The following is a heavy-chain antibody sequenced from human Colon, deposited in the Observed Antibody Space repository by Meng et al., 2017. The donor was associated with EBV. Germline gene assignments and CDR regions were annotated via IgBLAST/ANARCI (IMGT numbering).Heavy chain of an antibody. CDR2: INSNWNT. V-gene: IGHV4-39*07. J-gene: IGHJ4*02. CDR3: VRVRGDFDY. D-gene: IGHD3-16*01. Sequence: LQKSGPGLVKPSETLSFHCLVSGDSVSDTNHFWGWVRQAPGKGLEWVGSINSNWNTYSNPSPTRRVTMSLDTSKNQFSLKLSSVTAADTAVYYCVRVRGDFDYWGQGTLVTVSS. CDR1: GDSVSDTNHF.